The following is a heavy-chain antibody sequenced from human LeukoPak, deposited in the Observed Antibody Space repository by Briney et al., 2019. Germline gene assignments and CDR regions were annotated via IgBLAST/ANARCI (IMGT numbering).Heavy chain of an antibody. V-gene: IGHV1-46*01. D-gene: IGHD5-18*01. Sequence: GASVKVSCKASGYTFTSYYMHWVRQAPGQGLEWMGGIIPIFGTANYAQKFQGRVTITRDTSASTAYMELSSLRSEDTAVYYCARGFTRIQLWLLNYWGQGTLVTVSS. CDR2: IIPIFGTA. J-gene: IGHJ4*02. CDR1: GYTFTSYY. CDR3: ARGFTRIQLWLLNY.